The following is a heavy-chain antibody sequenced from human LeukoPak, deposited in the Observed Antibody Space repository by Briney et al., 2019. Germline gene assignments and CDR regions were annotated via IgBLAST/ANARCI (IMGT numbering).Heavy chain of an antibody. V-gene: IGHV1-2*02. CDR3: ARDGTGVYNLVQY. Sequence: ASVKVSCKASEYTFTGYYMHWVRQAPGQGLEWMGWINPNSGGTNYAQKFQGRVTMTRDTSISAGYMELSRLRSDDTALYYCARDGTGVYNLVQYWGQGTLVTVSS. D-gene: IGHD5-24*01. CDR1: EYTFTGYY. CDR2: INPNSGGT. J-gene: IGHJ4*02.